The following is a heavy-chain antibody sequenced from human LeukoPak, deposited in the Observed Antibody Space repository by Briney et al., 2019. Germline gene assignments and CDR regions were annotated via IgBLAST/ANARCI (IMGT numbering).Heavy chain of an antibody. D-gene: IGHD4-17*01. CDR2: INPSGGST. CDR1: GYTFTSYY. V-gene: IGHV1-46*01. Sequence: GASVKVSCKASGYTFTSYYMHWVRQAPGQGLEWMGIINPSGGSTSYAQKFQGRVTMTRDTSTSTVYMELSSPRSEDTAVYYCAREVRNYGDYSTKYYFDYWGQGTLVTVSS. J-gene: IGHJ4*02. CDR3: AREVRNYGDYSTKYYFDY.